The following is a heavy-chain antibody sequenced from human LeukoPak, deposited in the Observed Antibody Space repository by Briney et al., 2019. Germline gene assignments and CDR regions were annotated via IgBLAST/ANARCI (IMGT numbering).Heavy chain of an antibody. CDR3: AREEVGLQLDY. CDR2: INHSGST. V-gene: IGHV4-34*01. J-gene: IGHJ4*02. D-gene: IGHD3/OR15-3a*01. Sequence: KSSETLSLTCAVYGGSFSGYYWSWIRQPPGKGLEWIGEINHSGSTNYNPSLKSRVTISVDTSKNQFSLKLSSVTAADTAVYYCAREEVGLQLDYWGQGTLVTVSS. CDR1: GGSFSGYY.